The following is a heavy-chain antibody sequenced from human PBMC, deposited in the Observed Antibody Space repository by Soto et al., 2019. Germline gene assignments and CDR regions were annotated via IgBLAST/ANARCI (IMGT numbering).Heavy chain of an antibody. J-gene: IGHJ6*02. CDR2: IIPIFGTA. CDR1: GGTFSSYA. D-gene: IGHD4-17*01. CDR3: ARGGYYGDANYYYYGMDV. Sequence: QVQLVQSGAEVKKPGSSVKVSCKASGGTFSSYAISWVRQAPGQGLEWMGGIIPIFGTANYAQKFQGRVTITADESTSTAYMELSSLRSEDTAVYYCARGGYYGDANYYYYGMDVWGQGTTVTVSS. V-gene: IGHV1-69*01.